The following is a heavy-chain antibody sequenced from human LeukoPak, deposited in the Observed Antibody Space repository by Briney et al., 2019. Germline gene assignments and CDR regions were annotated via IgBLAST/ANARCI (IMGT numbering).Heavy chain of an antibody. D-gene: IGHD3-10*01. V-gene: IGHV1-69*06. J-gene: IGHJ5*02. CDR1: GGTFSSYA. CDR2: IIPIFGTA. Sequence: SVKVSCKASGGTFSSYAISWVRQAPGQGLEWMGGIIPIFGTANYAQKFQGRVTITADKSTSTAYMELSSLRSEDTAVYYCARALTGSGSSDWFDPWGQGTLVTVSS. CDR3: ARALTGSGSSDWFDP.